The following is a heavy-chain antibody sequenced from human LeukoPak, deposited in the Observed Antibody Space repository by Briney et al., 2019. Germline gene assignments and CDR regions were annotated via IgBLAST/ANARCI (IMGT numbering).Heavy chain of an antibody. Sequence: GGSLRLSCSASGFTFSSYAIHWVRQAPGKGLEYVSAITNNGGTTYYADSVKGRFTISRDSSKNTLYLQMNSLRAEDTALYYCAKKGESLDYYFMDVWGQGTTVTVSS. CDR3: AKKGESLDYYFMDV. D-gene: IGHD3-10*01. CDR1: GFTFSSYA. CDR2: ITNNGGTT. V-gene: IGHV3-64D*06. J-gene: IGHJ6*02.